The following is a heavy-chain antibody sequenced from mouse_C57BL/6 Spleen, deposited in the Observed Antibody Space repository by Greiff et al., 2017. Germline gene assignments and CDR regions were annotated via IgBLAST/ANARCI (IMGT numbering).Heavy chain of an antibody. J-gene: IGHJ3*01. CDR3: ARDWDAAWFAY. V-gene: IGHV5-17*01. D-gene: IGHD4-1*01. Sequence: DVHLVESGGGLVKPGGSLKLSCAASGFTFSDYGMHWVRQAPEKGLEWVAYISSGSSTIYYADTVKGRFTISRDNAKNTLFLQMTSLRSEDTAMYYCARDWDAAWFAYWGQGTLVTVSA. CDR2: ISSGSSTI. CDR1: GFTFSDYG.